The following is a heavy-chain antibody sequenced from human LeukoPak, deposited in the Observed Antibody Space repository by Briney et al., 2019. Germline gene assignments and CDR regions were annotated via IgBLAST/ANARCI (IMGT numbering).Heavy chain of an antibody. CDR3: ARDGPYYDILTGYYYELDY. J-gene: IGHJ4*02. Sequence: GGSLRLSCAASGFTFSSYAISWVRQAPGKGLEWVSGISGSGDNTYYADSVKGRFTISRDNAKNSLYPQMNSLRAEDTAVYYCARDGPYYDILTGYYYELDYWGQGTLVTVSS. CDR2: ISGSGDNT. CDR1: GFTFSSYA. V-gene: IGHV3-23*01. D-gene: IGHD3-9*01.